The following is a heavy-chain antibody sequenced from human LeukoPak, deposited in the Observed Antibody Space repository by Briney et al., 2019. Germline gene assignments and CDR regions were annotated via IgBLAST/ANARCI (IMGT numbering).Heavy chain of an antibody. D-gene: IGHD2-15*01. J-gene: IGHJ4*02. Sequence: GASVKVSCKVSGYSLSTYYMHWVRQAPGQGLERMGTIHPSGDSTDYAPKFQGRVTMTRDMSTSTVYMEVSSLRSDDTAVYYCARGIRISNLDYWGQGTLVTVSS. CDR2: IHPSGDST. CDR1: GYSLSTYY. V-gene: IGHV1-46*01. CDR3: ARGIRISNLDY.